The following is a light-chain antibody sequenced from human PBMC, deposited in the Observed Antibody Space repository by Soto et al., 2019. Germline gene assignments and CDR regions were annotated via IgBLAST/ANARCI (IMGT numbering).Light chain of an antibody. Sequence: DIQMTQSPSSLSASVGDRVTITCRASQSISIYLNWYQQKPGKAPKVLIYAASSLQSGVPPRFSGSGSGTDFTLTISSLQPEDFATYFCQQSYNIPRATFGQGTRWISN. CDR3: QQSYNIPRAT. V-gene: IGKV1-39*01. CDR1: QSISIY. J-gene: IGKJ1*01. CDR2: AAS.